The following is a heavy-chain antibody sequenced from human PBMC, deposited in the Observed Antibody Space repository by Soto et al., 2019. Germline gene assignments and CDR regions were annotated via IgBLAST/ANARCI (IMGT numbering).Heavy chain of an antibody. CDR1: GFTFSTFS. Sequence: ESGGGSVQPGGSLRLSCAASGFTFSTFSMNWVRQAPGRGLEWISYISGGGRPISYADSVKGRFTISRDNAKNSLYLQMDSLTDEDTAVYYCARDLGWAFDSRGQGTLVTVSS. J-gene: IGHJ4*02. CDR3: ARDLGWAFDS. D-gene: IGHD6-19*01. CDR2: ISGGGRPI. V-gene: IGHV3-48*02.